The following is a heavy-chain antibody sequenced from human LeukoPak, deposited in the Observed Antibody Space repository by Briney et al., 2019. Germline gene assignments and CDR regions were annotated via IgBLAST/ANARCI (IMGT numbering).Heavy chain of an antibody. CDR3: ASGTVGNYALDY. Sequence: GGSLRLSCAASGFTFSNYAMSWVRQAPGKGLEWVSGISGSGAYTYYADSVKGRFTISRDNSKSTLYLQVDSLRAEDTAVYFCASGTVGNYALDYWGQGTLVTVSS. CDR2: ISGSGAYT. D-gene: IGHD1-7*01. J-gene: IGHJ4*02. CDR1: GFTFSNYA. V-gene: IGHV3-23*01.